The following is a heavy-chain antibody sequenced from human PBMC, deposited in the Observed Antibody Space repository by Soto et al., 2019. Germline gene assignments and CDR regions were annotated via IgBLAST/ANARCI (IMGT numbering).Heavy chain of an antibody. V-gene: IGHV4-39*01. Sequence: QLQLQESGPGLVKPSETLSLTCTVSGGSISSGDYWWAWIRQLPGKELEWIGIGCVYYAGTNHSNPFLKSRVLISIASSNNQCSLKLNSVTAADTALYYCARQAGGDKWYFDVWGRCTLVTVSS. CDR2: VYYAGTN. J-gene: IGHJ2*01. CDR3: ARQAGGDKWYFDV. CDR1: GGSISSGDYW. D-gene: IGHD3-10*01.